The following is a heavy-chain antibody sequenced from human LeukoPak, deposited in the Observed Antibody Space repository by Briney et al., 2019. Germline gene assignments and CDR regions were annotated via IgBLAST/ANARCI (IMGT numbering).Heavy chain of an antibody. V-gene: IGHV4-59*08. J-gene: IGHJ4*02. Sequence: SETLSLTCTVSGGSISSYYWSWIRQPPGKGLEWIGYIYYSGSTYYNPSLKSRLTISVDTSKNQFSLQLSSVTAADTAVYYCARVFDYWGQGTLVTVSS. CDR2: IYYSGST. CDR3: ARVFDY. CDR1: GGSISSYY.